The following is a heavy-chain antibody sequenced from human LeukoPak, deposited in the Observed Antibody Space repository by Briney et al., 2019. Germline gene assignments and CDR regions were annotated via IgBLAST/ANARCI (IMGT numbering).Heavy chain of an antibody. V-gene: IGHV4-59*08. Sequence: SETLSLTCTVSGGSISSYYWSWIRQPPGKGLEWIGYIYYSGSTNYNPSLKSRVTISVDTSKNQFSLKLSSVTAADTAVYYCARQDGILTGYYPNWGQGTLVTVSS. J-gene: IGHJ4*02. CDR3: ARQDGILTGYYPN. CDR2: IYYSGST. CDR1: GGSISSYY. D-gene: IGHD3-9*01.